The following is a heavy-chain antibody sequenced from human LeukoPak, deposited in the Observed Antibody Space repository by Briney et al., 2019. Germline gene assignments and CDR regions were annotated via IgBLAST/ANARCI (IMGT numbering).Heavy chain of an antibody. D-gene: IGHD1-26*01. CDR1: GGSISNYY. V-gene: IGHV4-59*01. CDR3: ARVGSYCMDV. CDR2: FYDSGST. Sequence: SETLSLTCTASGGSISNYYWTWLRQPPGKALEWIAYFYDSGSTNYTPSIKSRVTISIDTSKKQFSLKLSSVTAADTAVYYCARVGSYCMDVWGKGSTVTVSS. J-gene: IGHJ6*03.